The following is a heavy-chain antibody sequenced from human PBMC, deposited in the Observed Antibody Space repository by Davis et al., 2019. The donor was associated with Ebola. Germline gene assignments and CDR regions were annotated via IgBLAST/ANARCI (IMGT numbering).Heavy chain of an antibody. Sequence: SETLSLTCAVYGGSFSGYYWSWIRQPPGKGLEWIGEINHSGSTNYNPSLKSRVTISVDTSKNQFSLKLSSVTAADTAVYYCARGYSSSWPFNWGQGTLVTVSS. D-gene: IGHD6-13*01. CDR1: GGSFSGYY. CDR3: ARGYSSSWPFN. CDR2: INHSGST. V-gene: IGHV4-34*01. J-gene: IGHJ4*02.